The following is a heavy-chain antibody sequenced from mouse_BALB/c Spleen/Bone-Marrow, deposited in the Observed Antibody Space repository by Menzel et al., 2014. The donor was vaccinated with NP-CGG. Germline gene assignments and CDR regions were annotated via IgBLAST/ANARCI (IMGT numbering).Heavy chain of an antibody. CDR2: ISSGGSYT. CDR1: GFTFTSYG. J-gene: IGHJ2*01. Sequence: EVQLQESGGDLVKPGGSLKLSCAASGFTFTSYGMSWVRQTPDKRLEWVATISSGGSYTYYPDSVKGRFTISRDNAKNTLYLQMNSLKSEDTAMYYCARLGRDYFDYWGQGTTLTVSS. V-gene: IGHV5-6*01. D-gene: IGHD4-1*01. CDR3: ARLGRDYFDY.